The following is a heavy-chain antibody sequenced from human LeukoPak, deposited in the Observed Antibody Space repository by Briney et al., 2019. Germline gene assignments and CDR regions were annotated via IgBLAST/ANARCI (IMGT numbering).Heavy chain of an antibody. CDR2: IYYSGST. CDR3: ARDPDRSSTLLGDAFDI. Sequence: SETLSLTCTVSGGSISSGDYYWSWIRQPPGKGLEWIGYIYYSGSTYYNPSLKSRVTISVDTSKNQFSLKLSSVTAADTAVYYCARDPDRSSTLLGDAFDIWGQGTMVTVSS. J-gene: IGHJ3*02. D-gene: IGHD2-2*01. CDR1: GGSISSGDYY. V-gene: IGHV4-30-4*01.